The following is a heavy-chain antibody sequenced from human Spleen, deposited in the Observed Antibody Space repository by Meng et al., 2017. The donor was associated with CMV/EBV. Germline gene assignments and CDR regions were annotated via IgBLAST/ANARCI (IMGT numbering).Heavy chain of an antibody. CDR2: LNPYSGDT. Sequence: KDSGYTVVDRYLNWVRQAPGQGLEWMGRLNPYSGDTKYAQKFQGRVTMTRDTSIDTAYMVLDSLTHDDTAVYYCARLDDYSIPGLDHWGQGTLVTVSS. CDR3: ARLDDYSIPGLDH. CDR1: GYTVVDRY. D-gene: IGHD4-11*01. V-gene: IGHV1-2*02. J-gene: IGHJ4*02.